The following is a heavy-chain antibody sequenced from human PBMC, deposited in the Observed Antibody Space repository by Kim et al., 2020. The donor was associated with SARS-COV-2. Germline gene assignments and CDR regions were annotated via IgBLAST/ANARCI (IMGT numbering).Heavy chain of an antibody. CDR3: ARSSRRYCSSTSCLGTFDY. D-gene: IGHD2-2*01. CDR2: ISYDGSNK. J-gene: IGHJ4*02. Sequence: GGSLRLSCAASGFTFSSYAMHWVRQAPGKGLEWVAAISYDGSNKYYADSVKGRFTISRDNSKNTLYLQMNSLRAEDTAVYYCARSSRRYCSSTSCLGTFDYWGQRTLVTVSS. V-gene: IGHV3-30-3*01. CDR1: GFTFSSYA.